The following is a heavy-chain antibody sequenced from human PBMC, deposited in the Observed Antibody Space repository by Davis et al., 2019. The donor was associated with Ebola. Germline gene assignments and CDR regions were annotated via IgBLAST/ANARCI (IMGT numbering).Heavy chain of an antibody. CDR2: IIPTLGIA. D-gene: IGHD6-6*01. CDR3: ASGLVRGESYWYFDL. CDR1: GGTFSSYA. J-gene: IGHJ2*01. Sequence: SVKVSCKASGGTFSSYAISWVRQAPGQGLEWMGGIIPTLGIANYAQKFQGRVTITADESTSTAYMELSSLRSEDTAVYYCASGLVRGESYWYFDLWGRGTLVTVSS. V-gene: IGHV1-69*10.